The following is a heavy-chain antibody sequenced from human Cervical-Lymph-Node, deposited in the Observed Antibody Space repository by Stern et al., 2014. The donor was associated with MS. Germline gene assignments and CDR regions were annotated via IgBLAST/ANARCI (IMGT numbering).Heavy chain of an antibody. D-gene: IGHD1-26*01. CDR2: IVPMFATP. J-gene: IGHJ4*02. V-gene: IGHV1-69*12. Sequence: QVQLVQSGAELKKPGSSVKVSCKASGGTFNSFVFSWVRQAPGQGLEWMGGIVPMFATPSSAQKFQGRVTISADESTSTAYMELNSLTSDDTAVYYCVREGGRDAFYFDQWGQGTLVTVSS. CDR3: VREGGRDAFYFDQ. CDR1: GGTFNSFV.